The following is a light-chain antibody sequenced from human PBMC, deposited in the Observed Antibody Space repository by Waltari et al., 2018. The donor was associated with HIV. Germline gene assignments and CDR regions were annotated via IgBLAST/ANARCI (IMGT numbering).Light chain of an antibody. CDR2: HDF. J-gene: IGLJ3*02. CDR1: NIETKS. Sequence: YELTQAPSVSVAPGQTARIICEGNNIETKSVHWYQQKAGQAPTVVVHHDFDRPSEIPARFSGSNSENTATLTISGVEAGDEADYYCQVWDTFSEHRVFGGGTKLTVL. CDR3: QVWDTFSEHRV. V-gene: IGLV3-21*02.